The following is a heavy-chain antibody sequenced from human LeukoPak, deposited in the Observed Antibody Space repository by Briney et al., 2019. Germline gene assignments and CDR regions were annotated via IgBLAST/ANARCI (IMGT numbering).Heavy chain of an antibody. Sequence: GGSLRLSCAASGFTFSSYGMHWVRQAPGKGLEWVAVISYDGSNKYYADSVKGRFTISRDNSKNTLYLQMNSLRVEDTAVYYCARDLGSSADYWGQGTLVTVSS. D-gene: IGHD6-13*01. J-gene: IGHJ4*02. CDR3: ARDLGSSADY. CDR2: ISYDGSNK. V-gene: IGHV3-30*03. CDR1: GFTFSSYG.